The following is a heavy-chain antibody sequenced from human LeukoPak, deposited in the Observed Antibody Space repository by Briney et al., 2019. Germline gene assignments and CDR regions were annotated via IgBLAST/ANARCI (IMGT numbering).Heavy chain of an antibody. CDR2: IKQDGSEK. J-gene: IGHJ4*02. Sequence: GGSLRLSCAASGFTFSSYAMSWVRQAPGKGLEWVANIKQDGSEKYYVDSVKGRFTISRDNAKSSLYLQMNSLRAEDTAVYYCARDRRGDRYWGQGTLVTVSS. V-gene: IGHV3-7*01. CDR3: ARDRRGDRY. CDR1: GFTFSSYA. D-gene: IGHD3-16*01.